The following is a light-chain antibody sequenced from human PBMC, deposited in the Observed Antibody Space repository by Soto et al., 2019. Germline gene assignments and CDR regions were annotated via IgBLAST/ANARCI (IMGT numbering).Light chain of an antibody. CDR2: DNY. Sequence: QAVVTQPPSVSAAPGQRVTISCSGSSSNIGSNYVSWYQQLPGTAPKLLIYDNYKRPSGIPDRFSGSTSGTSATLAIAGLQTGDEADYYCDSWDTSLNVLYVFGTGTKVTVL. J-gene: IGLJ1*01. V-gene: IGLV1-51*01. CDR3: DSWDTSLNVLYV. CDR1: SSNIGSNY.